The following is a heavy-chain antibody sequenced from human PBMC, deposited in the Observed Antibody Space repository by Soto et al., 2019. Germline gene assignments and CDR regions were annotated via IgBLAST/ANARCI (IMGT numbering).Heavy chain of an antibody. CDR2: IYHSGST. Sequence: QVQLQESGPGLVKPSETLSLTCGVSGGSIRSNKWWSWVRQPPGKGLEWIGAIYHSGSTNYNPSLKSRVTRSVARSKNQCSLKLNSVTAADTAVYYCARWGDWMQQVLWGQGTLVTVSS. D-gene: IGHD5-18*01. CDR1: GGSIRSNKW. J-gene: IGHJ4*02. CDR3: ARWGDWMQQVL. V-gene: IGHV4-4*02.